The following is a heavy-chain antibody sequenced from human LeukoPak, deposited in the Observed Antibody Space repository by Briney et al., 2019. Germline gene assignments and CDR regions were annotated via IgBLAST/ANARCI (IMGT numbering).Heavy chain of an antibody. D-gene: IGHD6-13*01. V-gene: IGHV3-33*01. CDR3: ATGTPVKQQPFDY. J-gene: IGHJ4*02. Sequence: GRSLRLSCAASGFTFRNYGMHWVRQAPGKGLEWVALIWYDGSNKYYADSVKGRFTISRDNSKNMLYLQMNSLRTEDTAVYYCATGTPVKQQPFDYWGQGTLVTVSS. CDR1: GFTFRNYG. CDR2: IWYDGSNK.